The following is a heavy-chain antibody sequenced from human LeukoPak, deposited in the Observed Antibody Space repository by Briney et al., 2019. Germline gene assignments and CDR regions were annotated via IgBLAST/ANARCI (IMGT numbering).Heavy chain of an antibody. CDR1: GGSFSGYY. V-gene: IGHV4-34*01. CDR2: INHSGST. D-gene: IGHD1-26*01. Sequence: SETLSLTCAVYGGSFSGYYWSWIRQPPGKGLEWIGEINHSGSTNYNPSPKSRVTISVDTSKNQFSLKLSSVTAADTAVYYCARGRRGSYLVSYFDYWGQGTLVTVSS. CDR3: ARGRRGSYLVSYFDY. J-gene: IGHJ4*02.